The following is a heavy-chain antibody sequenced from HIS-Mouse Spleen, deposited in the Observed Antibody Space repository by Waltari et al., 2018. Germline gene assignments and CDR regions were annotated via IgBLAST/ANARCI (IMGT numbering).Heavy chain of an antibody. D-gene: IGHD1-1*01. J-gene: IGHJ4*02. Sequence: QVQLQESGPGLVKPSETLSLTCTVSGGSISSYYWSWIRQPPGKGLEWIGYIYYSGRPNYNPSLKSRVTISVDTSKNQFSLKLSSVTAADTAVYYCAREGLERYYFDYWGQGTLVTVSS. CDR3: AREGLERYYFDY. CDR1: GGSISSYY. CDR2: IYYSGRP. V-gene: IGHV4-59*01.